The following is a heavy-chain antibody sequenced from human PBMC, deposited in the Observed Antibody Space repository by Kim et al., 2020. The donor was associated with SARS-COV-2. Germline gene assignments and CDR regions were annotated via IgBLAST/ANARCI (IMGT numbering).Heavy chain of an antibody. CDR3: VKERTSGWYDFDY. Sequence: GGSLRLSCSASGFTFSSYAMHWVRQAPGKGLECVSGISTNGGSTYDADSVKDRSIISRDNSRNMLNLQMSSLRSEDTAVYYCVKERTSGWYDFDYWGQGTLGTVSS. CDR1: GFTFSSYA. J-gene: IGHJ4*02. V-gene: IGHV3-64D*06. CDR2: ISTNGGST. D-gene: IGHD6-19*01.